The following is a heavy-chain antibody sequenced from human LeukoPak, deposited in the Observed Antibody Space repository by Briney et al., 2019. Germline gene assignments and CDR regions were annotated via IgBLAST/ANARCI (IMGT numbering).Heavy chain of an antibody. V-gene: IGHV1-69*05. CDR2: IIPIYDTP. J-gene: IGHJ6*03. D-gene: IGHD2-15*01. Sequence: SVKVSCKTSGGTFSSYAISWVRQAPGQGLEWMGGIIPIYDTPNYAQNFQGRVTITTDESTSTAYMELSSLRSEDTAVYYCARERYEGNYYYYMDVWGKGTTGTVSS. CDR1: GGTFSSYA. CDR3: ARERYEGNYYYYMDV.